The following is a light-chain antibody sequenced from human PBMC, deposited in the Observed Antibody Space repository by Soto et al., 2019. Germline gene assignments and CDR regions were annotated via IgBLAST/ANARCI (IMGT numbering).Light chain of an antibody. CDR2: GAS. V-gene: IGKV3-20*01. J-gene: IGKJ5*01. CDR3: QQYTGPPTT. CDR1: QRISRTY. Sequence: EIVLTQSPGYLSLSPGERATLCCSASQRISRTYLAWYQQKHGQAPRLLIYGASSRATGIPDRFSGSGSGTDFTLTITRLEPEDSAVYFCQQYTGPPTTFGQGTRLET.